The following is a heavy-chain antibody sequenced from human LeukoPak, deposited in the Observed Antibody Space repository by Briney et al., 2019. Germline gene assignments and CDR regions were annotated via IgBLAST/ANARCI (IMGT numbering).Heavy chain of an antibody. CDR1: GFTFSRFT. CDR2: ISSSSSYV. V-gene: IGHV3-21*01. Sequence: GGSLRLSCAASGFTFSRFTMNWVRQAPGKGLEWVSSISSSSSYVYYADLVKGRFTISRDNAKNSLYLQMNSLRAEDTAVYYCARVAVAYSSGWYLYYYYYMDVWGKGTTVTVSS. J-gene: IGHJ6*03. CDR3: ARVAVAYSSGWYLYYYYYMDV. D-gene: IGHD6-19*01.